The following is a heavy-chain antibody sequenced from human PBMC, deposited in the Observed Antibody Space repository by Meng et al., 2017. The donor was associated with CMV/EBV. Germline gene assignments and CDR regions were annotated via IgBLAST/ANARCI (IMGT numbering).Heavy chain of an antibody. CDR1: GFSFSIYT. D-gene: IGHD3-22*01. CDR3: ARDVYYYDSSGYYIDY. J-gene: IGHJ4*02. Sequence: GESLKISCATSGFSFSIYTMHWVRQAPGKGLEWVSSISSSSSYIYYADSVKGRFTISRDNAKNSLYLQMNSLRAEDTAVYYCARDVYYYDSSGYYIDYWGQGTLVTVSS. V-gene: IGHV3-21*01. CDR2: ISSSSSYI.